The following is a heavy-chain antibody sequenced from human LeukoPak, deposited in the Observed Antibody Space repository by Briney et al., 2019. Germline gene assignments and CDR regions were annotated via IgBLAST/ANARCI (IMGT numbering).Heavy chain of an antibody. V-gene: IGHV4-34*01. CDR3: ARRSDTTMAFYYYYYMDV. D-gene: IGHD5-18*01. CDR2: INHSGST. J-gene: IGHJ6*03. CDR1: GGSFSGYY. Sequence: PSETLSLTCAVYGGSFSGYYWSWIRPPPGKGLEWIGEINHSGSTNYNPSLKSRVTISVDTSKNQFSLKLSSVTAADTAVYYCARRSDTTMAFYYYYYMDVWGKGTTVTVSS.